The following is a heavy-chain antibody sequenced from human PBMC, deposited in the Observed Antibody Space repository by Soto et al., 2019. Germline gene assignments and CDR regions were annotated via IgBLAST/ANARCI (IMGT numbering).Heavy chain of an antibody. D-gene: IGHD1-26*01. V-gene: IGHV3-30-3*01. Sequence: GGSLRLSCAASGFTFSSYAMHWVRQAPGKGLEWVAVISYDGSNKYYADSVKGRFTISRDNSKNTLYLQMNSLRAEDTAVYYCARDLGEWELLHDYWGQGTLVTVSS. CDR2: ISYDGSNK. CDR1: GFTFSSYA. CDR3: ARDLGEWELLHDY. J-gene: IGHJ4*02.